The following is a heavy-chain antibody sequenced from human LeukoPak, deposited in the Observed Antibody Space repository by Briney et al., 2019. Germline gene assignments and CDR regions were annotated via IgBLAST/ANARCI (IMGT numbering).Heavy chain of an antibody. V-gene: IGHV1-8*01. D-gene: IGHD3-10*02. CDR1: GYTFTCYD. CDR2: MNPNSDNT. Sequence: GASVKVSCKASGYTFTCYDINWVRQATGQGLELMGWMNPNSDNTGYAQKVQGRVTMTSNTSISTAYMELSSLRSEDTAVYYCARGGLSSSWFDPWGQGTLVTVSS. CDR3: ARGGLSSSWFDP. J-gene: IGHJ5*02.